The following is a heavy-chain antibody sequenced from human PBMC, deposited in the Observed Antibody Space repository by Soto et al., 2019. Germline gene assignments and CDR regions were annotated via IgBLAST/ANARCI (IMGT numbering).Heavy chain of an antibody. D-gene: IGHD2-8*01. CDR2: IIPILNTA. CDR3: ARWANGVGSEGAFDI. V-gene: IGHV1-69*08. J-gene: IGHJ3*02. Sequence: QVQLVQSGAEVRKPGSSVKVSCQVSGDTFRAYGITWVRQAPGQGLEWMGRIIPILNTADYAQKVQGRVTITADRSTTTAYMEVTSLRSDDTAVYYGARWANGVGSEGAFDIWGEGTMVTVSS. CDR1: GDTFRAYG.